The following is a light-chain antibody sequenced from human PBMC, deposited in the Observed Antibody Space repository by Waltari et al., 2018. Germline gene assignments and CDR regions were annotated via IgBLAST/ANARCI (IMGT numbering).Light chain of an antibody. J-gene: IGLJ2*01. CDR2: DVN. Sequence: QSALTQPPSATGSPGQSVTISCTGTNSDVGTSTHVPWYQHRARKAPTRILFDVNKRPSGVPDRFSGSRSDNTASLTVSGLQAEDEADYYCSSYAGNNISLFGGGTKLTVL. CDR1: NSDVGTSTH. CDR3: SSYAGNNISL. V-gene: IGLV2-8*01.